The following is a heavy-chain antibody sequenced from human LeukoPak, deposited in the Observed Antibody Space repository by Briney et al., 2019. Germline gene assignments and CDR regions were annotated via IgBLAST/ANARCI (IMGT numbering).Heavy chain of an antibody. CDR1: GGTFSSYA. CDR3: ARVQYYDFWSGYRRPCWFDP. V-gene: IGHV1-69*13. D-gene: IGHD3-3*01. Sequence: SVKVSCKASGGTFSSYAISWVRQAPGQGLEWMGGIIPIFGTANYAQKFQGRVTITADESTSTAYMELSSLRSEDTAVYYCARVQYYDFWSGYRRPCWFDPWGQGTLVTVSS. J-gene: IGHJ5*02. CDR2: IIPIFGTA.